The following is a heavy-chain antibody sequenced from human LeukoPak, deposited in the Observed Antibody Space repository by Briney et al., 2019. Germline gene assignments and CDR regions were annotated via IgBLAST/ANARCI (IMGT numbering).Heavy chain of an antibody. CDR1: GGSFSDYY. CDR2: IYYSGST. D-gene: IGHD3-22*01. V-gene: IGHV4-59*01. Sequence: SETLSLTCAVYGGSFSDYYWSWIRQPPGKGLEWIGYIYYSGSTNYNPSLKSRVTISVDTSKSQFSLKLSSVTAADTAVYYCARVQGYYDSNGYFRGWFDPWGQGTLVTVSS. CDR3: ARVQGYYDSNGYFRGWFDP. J-gene: IGHJ5*02.